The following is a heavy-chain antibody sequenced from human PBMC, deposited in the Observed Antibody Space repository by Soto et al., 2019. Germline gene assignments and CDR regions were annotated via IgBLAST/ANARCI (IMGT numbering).Heavy chain of an antibody. CDR2: ISYDGSNK. CDR3: ARDDVEQPKYYFDY. J-gene: IGHJ4*02. V-gene: IGHV3-30-3*01. Sequence: HPGGSLRLSCAASGFPFSSYAMHWVRQAPGKGLEWVAVISYDGSNKYYADSVKGRFTISRDNSKNTLYLQMNSLRAEDTAVYYCARDDVEQPKYYFDYWGQGTLVTVSS. D-gene: IGHD6-13*01. CDR1: GFPFSSYA.